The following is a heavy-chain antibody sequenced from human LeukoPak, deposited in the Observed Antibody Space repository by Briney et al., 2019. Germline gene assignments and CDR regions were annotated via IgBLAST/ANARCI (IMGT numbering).Heavy chain of an antibody. CDR2: ISSSSSTI. Sequence: QSGGSLRLSCAASGFTFSSYSMNWVRQAPGKGLEWVSYISSSSSTIYYADSVKGRFTISRDNAKNSLYLQMNSLRAEDTAIYFCASGRYYDVLTAYLNYWGQGTLVTVSS. V-gene: IGHV3-48*01. D-gene: IGHD3-9*01. CDR1: GFTFSSYS. CDR3: ASGRYYDVLTAYLNY. J-gene: IGHJ4*02.